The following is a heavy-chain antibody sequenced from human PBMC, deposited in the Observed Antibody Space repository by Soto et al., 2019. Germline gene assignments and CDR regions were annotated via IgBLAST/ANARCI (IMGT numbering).Heavy chain of an antibody. V-gene: IGHV5-51*01. CDR1: GFSFTSYC. Sequence: GESLKISCKGSGFSFTSYCIAWVRQMPGKGLEWMGIIYPGDSDIRTSPSFQGQVIVSADKSISTAYLQWSSLKASDTAMYYCARPVAASVLGAYDIWGQGTMVTVSS. J-gene: IGHJ3*02. D-gene: IGHD6-19*01. CDR2: IYPGDSDI. CDR3: ARPVAASVLGAYDI.